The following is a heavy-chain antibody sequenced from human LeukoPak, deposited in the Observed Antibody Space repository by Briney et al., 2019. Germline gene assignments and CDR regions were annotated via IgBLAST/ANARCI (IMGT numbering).Heavy chain of an antibody. Sequence: SETLSLTCAVSGYSISSGYYWGWIRQPPGKGLEWIGSIYHSGSTYYNPALKSRVTISVDTSKNQFSPKLSSVTAADTAVYYCARDAYFGSGSYYPFDYWGQGTLVPVSS. V-gene: IGHV4-38-2*02. CDR2: IYHSGST. D-gene: IGHD3-10*01. CDR1: GYSISSGYY. CDR3: ARDAYFGSGSYYPFDY. J-gene: IGHJ4*02.